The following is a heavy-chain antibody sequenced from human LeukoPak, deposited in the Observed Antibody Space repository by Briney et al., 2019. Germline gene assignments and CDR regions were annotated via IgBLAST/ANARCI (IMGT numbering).Heavy chain of an antibody. V-gene: IGHV1-69*05. Sequence: ASVKVSCKASGGTFSSYAISWVRQAPGQGLEWMGRIIPIFGTANYAQKFQDRVTITTDESTSTAYMELSSLRAEDTAVYYCARAADSSSWTHFDYWGQGTLVTVSS. J-gene: IGHJ4*02. CDR3: ARAADSSSWTHFDY. D-gene: IGHD6-13*01. CDR2: IIPIFGTA. CDR1: GGTFSSYA.